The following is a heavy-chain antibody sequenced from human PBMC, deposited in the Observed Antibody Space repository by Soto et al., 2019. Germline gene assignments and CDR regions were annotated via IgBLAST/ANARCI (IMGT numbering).Heavy chain of an antibody. CDR3: AKDPHYSNYLDY. Sequence: QVQLAESGGGVVQPGRSLRLSCAASGFSFSSYGMHWVRQAPGKGLEWVAVISYDGNNKYYADSVKGRFTIPRDNSKNTLFLQMNSLRAEDTAVYYCAKDPHYSNYLDYWGQGTLVTVSS. D-gene: IGHD4-4*01. CDR1: GFSFSSYG. J-gene: IGHJ4*02. V-gene: IGHV3-30*18. CDR2: ISYDGNNK.